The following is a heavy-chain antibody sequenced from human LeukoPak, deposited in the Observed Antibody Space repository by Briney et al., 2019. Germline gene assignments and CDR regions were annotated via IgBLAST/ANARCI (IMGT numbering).Heavy chain of an antibody. J-gene: IGHJ4*02. CDR1: GYNFPYYW. CDR2: IYPGDSDA. V-gene: IGHV5-51*01. Sequence: GESLKISCKGSGYNFPYYWIAWVRQMPGKGLEWMGIIYPGDSDARYSPSFQGQVTISADMSITTAYLRWNSLKASDTAIYYCARADGCTAHFDSWGQGTLVTVSS. D-gene: IGHD5-24*01. CDR3: ARADGCTAHFDS.